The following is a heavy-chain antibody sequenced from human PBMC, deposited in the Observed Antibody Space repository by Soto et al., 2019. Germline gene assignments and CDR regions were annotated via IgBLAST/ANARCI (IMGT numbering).Heavy chain of an antibody. J-gene: IGHJ3*02. Sequence: SETLSLTCTVSGGSISSSSYYWVWIRQPPGKGLEWIGSIYYSGSTYYNPSLKSRVTISVDTSKNQFSLKLSSVTAADTAVYYCARQLLRGYYGSSGPDAFDIWGQGTMVTVSS. CDR3: ARQLLRGYYGSSGPDAFDI. V-gene: IGHV4-39*01. D-gene: IGHD3-22*01. CDR1: GGSISSSSYY. CDR2: IYYSGST.